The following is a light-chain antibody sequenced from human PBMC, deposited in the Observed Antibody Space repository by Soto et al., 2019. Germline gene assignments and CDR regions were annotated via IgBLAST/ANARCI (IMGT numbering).Light chain of an antibody. Sequence: QSVLTQPPSVSGTPGQRVTISCSGSSSNIETNLVRWYQHLPGASPRLLIYNNDQRPSGVPDRFSASKSGTSASLAISGLRSEDEADYYCTATDDRLTGPVFGGGTKLTVL. V-gene: IGLV1-47*02. CDR1: SSNIETNL. J-gene: IGLJ2*01. CDR2: NND. CDR3: TATDDRLTGPV.